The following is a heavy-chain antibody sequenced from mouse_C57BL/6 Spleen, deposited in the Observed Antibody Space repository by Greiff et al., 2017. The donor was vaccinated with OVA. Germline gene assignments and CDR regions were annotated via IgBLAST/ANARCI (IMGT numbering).Heavy chain of an antibody. D-gene: IGHD2-4*01. CDR3: ARGDYDDY. Sequence: EVNLVESGGGLVKPGGSLKLSCAASGFTFSDYGMHWVRQAPEKGLEWVAYISSGSSTIYYADTVKGRFTISRDNAKNTLFLQMTSLRSEDTAMYYCARGDYDDYWGQGTTLTVSS. V-gene: IGHV5-17*01. CDR2: ISSGSSTI. J-gene: IGHJ2*01. CDR1: GFTFSDYG.